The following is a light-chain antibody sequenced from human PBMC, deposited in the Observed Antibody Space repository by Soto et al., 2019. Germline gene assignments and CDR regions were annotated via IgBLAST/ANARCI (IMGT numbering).Light chain of an antibody. CDR1: QSISSW. CDR3: QQLNSYPRT. Sequence: DIQMTQSPSTLSASVGDRVTITCRASQSISSWLAWYQQKPGKAPKLLIYDASSLESGVPSRFSGSGSGTDFTLTISSLEPEDFGIYFCQQLNSYPRTFGQGTRLEI. V-gene: IGKV1-5*01. J-gene: IGKJ5*01. CDR2: DAS.